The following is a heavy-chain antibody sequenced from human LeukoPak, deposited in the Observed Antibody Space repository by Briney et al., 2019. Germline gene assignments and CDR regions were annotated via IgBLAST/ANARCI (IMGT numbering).Heavy chain of an antibody. CDR2: IWYDGSNK. CDR3: ARVRITMVRGVKNDAFDI. Sequence: GGSLRLSCAASGFTFSSYGMHWVRQAPGKGLEWVAVIWYDGSNKYYADSVKGRFTISRDNSKNTLYLQMNSLRAEDTAVYYCARVRITMVRGVKNDAFDIWGQGTMVTVSS. D-gene: IGHD3-10*01. V-gene: IGHV3-33*01. CDR1: GFTFSSYG. J-gene: IGHJ3*02.